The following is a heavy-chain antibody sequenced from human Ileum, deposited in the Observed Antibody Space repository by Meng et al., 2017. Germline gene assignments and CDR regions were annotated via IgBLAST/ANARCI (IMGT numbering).Heavy chain of an antibody. CDR1: GASMSVVSY. D-gene: IGHD4-23*01. Sequence: QVQLRESGPGLLKASETLSLTCSVSGASMSVVSYWSWVRQSPGKGLEWIGQIDHLGIAYYKPSLKSRVTMSIDQSKSQFSLRLTSVSAADTAVYYCARHGGYYQDFWGQGTLVTVSS. J-gene: IGHJ4*02. V-gene: IGHV4-4*02. CDR2: IDHLGIA. CDR3: ARHGGYYQDF.